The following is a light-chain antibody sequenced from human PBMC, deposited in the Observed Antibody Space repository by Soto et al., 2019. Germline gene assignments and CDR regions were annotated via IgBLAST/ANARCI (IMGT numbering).Light chain of an antibody. CDR1: QSVRSW. J-gene: IGKJ4*01. Sequence: DIQMTQSPSALSASGGERVTMSCRASQSVRSWLAWYQQKPGTAPKLLIFDASRLESGVPSRFSGSASGTEFTLTISSLQPDDFATYYCQQYDNYPLTFGGGTKVDIK. V-gene: IGKV1-5*01. CDR2: DAS. CDR3: QQYDNYPLT.